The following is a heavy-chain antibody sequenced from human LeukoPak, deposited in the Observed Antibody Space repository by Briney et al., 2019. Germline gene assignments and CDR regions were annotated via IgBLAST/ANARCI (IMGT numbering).Heavy chain of an antibody. CDR1: GGSISGYY. J-gene: IGHJ4*02. CDR2: IYYSGST. V-gene: IGHV4-59*08. CDR3: ARSGWYARSFDY. Sequence: PSETLSLTCTVSGGSISGYYWSWIRQPPGKGLEWIGYIYYSGSTYYNPSLKSRITISVDTSKNQFSLKLSSVTAADAAVYYCARSGWYARSFDYWGQGTLVTVS. D-gene: IGHD6-19*01.